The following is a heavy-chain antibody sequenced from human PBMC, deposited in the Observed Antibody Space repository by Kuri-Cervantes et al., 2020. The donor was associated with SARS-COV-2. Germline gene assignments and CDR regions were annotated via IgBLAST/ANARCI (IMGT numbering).Heavy chain of an antibody. D-gene: IGHD1-26*01. V-gene: IGHV1-8*02. CDR1: GYTFTSYG. CDR2: MNPNSGNT. CDR3: AREGLSEVELLDY. Sequence: ASVKVSCKASGYTFTSYGISWVRQAPGQGLEWMGWMNPNSGNTGYAQKFQGRVTMTKNTSISTAYMELSSLRSEDTAVYYCAREGLSEVELLDYWGQGTLVTVSS. J-gene: IGHJ4*02.